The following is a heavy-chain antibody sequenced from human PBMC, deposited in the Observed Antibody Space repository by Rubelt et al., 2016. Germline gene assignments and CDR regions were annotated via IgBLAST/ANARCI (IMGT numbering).Heavy chain of an antibody. CDR1: GSTFNSYW. CDR2: IKDAGGEK. J-gene: IGHJ4*02. Sequence: EVQLVESGGGLVQPGGSLRLSCAASGSTFNSYWMSWVRQAPGKGLEWVANIKDAGGEKHYVDSVKGRFTISRDNAKTSGHLQMNSLRAEDTAVYYCARRRYSSSWGFDYWGQGTLVTVSS. CDR3: ARRRYSSSWGFDY. V-gene: IGHV3-7*01. D-gene: IGHD6-13*01.